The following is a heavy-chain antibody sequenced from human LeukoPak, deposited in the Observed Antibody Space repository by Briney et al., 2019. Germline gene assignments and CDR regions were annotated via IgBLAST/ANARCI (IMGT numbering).Heavy chain of an antibody. J-gene: IGHJ4*02. V-gene: IGHV1-69*05. D-gene: IGHD2-15*01. CDR3: ARDCSGGSCAYFDY. Sequence: ASVKVSCKASGGTFSSYAIGWVRQAPGQGLEWMGRIIPIFGTANYAQKFQGRVTITTDESTSTAYMELSSLRSEDTAVYYCARDCSGGSCAYFDYWGQGTLVTVSS. CDR2: IIPIFGTA. CDR1: GGTFSSYA.